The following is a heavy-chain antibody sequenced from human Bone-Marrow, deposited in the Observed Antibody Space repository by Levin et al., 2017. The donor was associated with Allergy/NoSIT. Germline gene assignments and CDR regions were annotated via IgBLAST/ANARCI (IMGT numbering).Heavy chain of an antibody. D-gene: IGHD4-11*01. CDR2: IAYSGDT. J-gene: IGHJ5*02. CDR1: GGSITSDGYY. V-gene: IGHV4-31*03. Sequence: SETLSLTCSVSGGSITSDGYYWSWIRQHPGRGLEWIGYIAYSGDTYYNPSLKSRVAISADTSRSQFSLKLSSVTAADTAVYYCARVLQYNRFPGGFDPWGQGALVTVSS. CDR3: ARVLQYNRFPGGFDP.